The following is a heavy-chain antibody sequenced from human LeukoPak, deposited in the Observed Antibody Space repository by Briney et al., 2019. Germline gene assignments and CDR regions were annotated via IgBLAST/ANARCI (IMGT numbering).Heavy chain of an antibody. J-gene: IGHJ5*02. CDR3: VRFALSSSLDH. Sequence: GESLKISCKISGYRLTNNWIGWVRQVPGKGLEWMGLIYPGYSDAKYSPSFQGQVTLSVDTSISTAYLQLGGLRASDTAIYYCVRFALSSSLDHWGQGTLVTASS. D-gene: IGHD6-13*01. CDR1: GYRLTNNW. CDR2: IYPGYSDA. V-gene: IGHV5-51*01.